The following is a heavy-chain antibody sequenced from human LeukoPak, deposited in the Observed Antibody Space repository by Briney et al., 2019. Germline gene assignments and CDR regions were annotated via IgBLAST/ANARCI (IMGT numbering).Heavy chain of an antibody. Sequence: GALRLSCAASGFTFTIYAMHWVRQAPGKGLEWVAFIRYDGSNKYYADSVKGRFTISRDNSKNTLYLQMNSLRAEDTAVYYCAKNWGYGSNYFDYWGQGTLVTVSS. V-gene: IGHV3-30*02. CDR3: AKNWGYGSNYFDY. CDR1: GFTFTIYA. D-gene: IGHD4-17*01. CDR2: IRYDGSNK. J-gene: IGHJ4*02.